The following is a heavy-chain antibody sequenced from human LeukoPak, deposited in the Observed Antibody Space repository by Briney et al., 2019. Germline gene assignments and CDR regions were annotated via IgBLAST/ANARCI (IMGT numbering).Heavy chain of an antibody. V-gene: IGHV1-69*13. CDR3: ARVPDHHWYFDL. CDR2: IIPIFGTA. Sequence: ASVKVSCKASGYTFNSYGISWVRQAPGQGLEWMGGIIPIFGTANYAQKFQGRVTITEDESTSTAYMELSSLRSEDTAVYYCARVPDHHWYFDLWGRGTLVTVSS. CDR1: GYTFNSYG. J-gene: IGHJ2*01. D-gene: IGHD1-14*01.